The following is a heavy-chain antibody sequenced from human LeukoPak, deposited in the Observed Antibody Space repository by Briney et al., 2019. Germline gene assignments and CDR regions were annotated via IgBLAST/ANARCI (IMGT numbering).Heavy chain of an antibody. Sequence: PGGSLRLSCAASGFTFVDYAMHWVRQAPGKGLEWVSGISWNSGSIGYADSVKGRFTISRDNAKNSLYLQMNSLRAEDTALYYCAKTNDYVWGSYRHFDYWGQGTLVTVSS. D-gene: IGHD3-16*02. CDR1: GFTFVDYA. CDR3: AKTNDYVWGSYRHFDY. J-gene: IGHJ4*02. V-gene: IGHV3-9*01. CDR2: ISWNSGSI.